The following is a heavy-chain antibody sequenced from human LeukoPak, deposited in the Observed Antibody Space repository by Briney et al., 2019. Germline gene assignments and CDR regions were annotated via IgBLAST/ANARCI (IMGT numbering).Heavy chain of an antibody. Sequence: GGSLRLSCEASGFTFGSYGMHWVGQARGKGLEWVALISYDGSNEYYGDSVKGRFTISRDNSKSTLYLQMNSLRAEDTAVYYCAKEQGYTYGHSFDYWGQGALVTVSS. CDR1: GFTFGSYG. CDR2: ISYDGSNE. J-gene: IGHJ4*02. D-gene: IGHD5-18*01. V-gene: IGHV3-30*18. CDR3: AKEQGYTYGHSFDY.